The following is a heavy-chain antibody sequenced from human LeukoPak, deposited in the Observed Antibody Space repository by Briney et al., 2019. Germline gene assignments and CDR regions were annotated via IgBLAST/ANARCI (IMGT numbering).Heavy chain of an antibody. D-gene: IGHD5-18*01. CDR3: ARGGYSYGMDV. CDR1: GGSFSSYY. J-gene: IGHJ6*02. Sequence: SETLSLTCAVYGGSFSSYYWSWIRQPPGKGLEWIGYIYYTGSTNYNPSLQSRVTISLDTSKNQFSLKLSSVTATDTAVYYCARGGYSYGMDVWGQGTTVTVSS. CDR2: IYYTGST. V-gene: IGHV4-59*08.